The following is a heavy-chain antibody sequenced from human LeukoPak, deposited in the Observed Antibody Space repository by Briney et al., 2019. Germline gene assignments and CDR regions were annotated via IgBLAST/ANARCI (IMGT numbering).Heavy chain of an antibody. CDR2: IFYSGIT. CDR3: ARVHLQWELPGGSGGDFDY. Sequence: PSETLSLTCNVSGGSMSNIYYWGWIRQPPGKGLEWIGNIFYSGITYYNPSLKSRVTISVDTSKNRFSLKLSSVTAADTAVYYCARVHLQWELPGGSGGDFDYWGQGTLVTVSS. J-gene: IGHJ4*02. CDR1: GGSMSNIYY. D-gene: IGHD1-26*01. V-gene: IGHV4-39*07.